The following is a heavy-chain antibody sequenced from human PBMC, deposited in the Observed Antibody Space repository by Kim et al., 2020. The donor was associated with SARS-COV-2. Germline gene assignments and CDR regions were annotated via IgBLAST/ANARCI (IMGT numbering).Heavy chain of an antibody. CDR3: ARHGSGSEDYYGMDV. Sequence: SETLSLTCTVSGGSISSSSYYWGWIRQPPGKGLEWIGSIYYSGSTYYNPSLKSRVTISVDTSKNQFSLKLSSVTAADTAVYYCARHGSGSEDYYGMDVWG. CDR2: IYYSGST. V-gene: IGHV4-39*01. CDR1: GGSISSSSYY. J-gene: IGHJ6*01. D-gene: IGHD6-25*01.